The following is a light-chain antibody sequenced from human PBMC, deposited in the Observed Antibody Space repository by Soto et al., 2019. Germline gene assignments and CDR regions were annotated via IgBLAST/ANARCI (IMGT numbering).Light chain of an antibody. CDR1: QGIGTY. CDR3: QQVDSYPRT. V-gene: IGKV1-9*01. CDR2: ASS. Sequence: DIQMTQSPSTLSASVGDRVTVTCGASQGIGTYLVWYQQKSGKAPTVLIYASSTLQTGVPSRFSGSGSGTDFSLTISSLHPEDVATYYCQQVDSYPRTFGQGTRLEIK. J-gene: IGKJ5*01.